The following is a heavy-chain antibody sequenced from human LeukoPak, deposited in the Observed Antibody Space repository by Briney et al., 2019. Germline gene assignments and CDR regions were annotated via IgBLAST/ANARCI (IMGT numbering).Heavy chain of an antibody. Sequence: SETLSLTCTVSGYSISSGYYWGWIRQPPGKGLEWIGSMYNSGSTYNNPSLKSRVTISVDTSKNQFSLKLSSVTAADTAIYYCARVLGDYEGYFDYWGQGTLVTVSS. CDR3: ARVLGDYEGYFDY. J-gene: IGHJ4*02. D-gene: IGHD4-17*01. CDR2: MYNSGST. CDR1: GYSISSGYY. V-gene: IGHV4-38-2*02.